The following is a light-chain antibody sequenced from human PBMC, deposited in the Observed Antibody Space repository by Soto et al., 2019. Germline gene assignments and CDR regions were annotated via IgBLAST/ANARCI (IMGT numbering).Light chain of an antibody. J-gene: IGKJ4*01. CDR2: GAS. CDR3: QQTYRTPFT. V-gene: IGKV1-39*01. Sequence: DIQMTQSPSSLSASVGDRFNITCRTGQTIGTFLNWYQQKVGKAPKLLIFGASNLQSAVPSRFSGSGSGTEFTLTVSSLEAEDFATYYCQQTYRTPFTFGGGTKVDIK. CDR1: QTIGTF.